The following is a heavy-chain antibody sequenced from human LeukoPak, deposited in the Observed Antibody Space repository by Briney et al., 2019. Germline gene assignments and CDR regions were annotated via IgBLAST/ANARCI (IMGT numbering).Heavy chain of an antibody. CDR3: AATSIIFNWFDL. D-gene: IGHD1-14*01. CDR1: GGSFGHFA. Sequence: SVKVSCKASGGSFGHFAIIWVGQAPGHGLEWMGRSVPMSDTKDYAQKFQGRVTFTTDESTTTAHMELSNLSPEDTAVYYCAATSIIFNWFDLWGQGTLVTVSS. J-gene: IGHJ5*02. V-gene: IGHV1-69*05. CDR2: SVPMSDTK.